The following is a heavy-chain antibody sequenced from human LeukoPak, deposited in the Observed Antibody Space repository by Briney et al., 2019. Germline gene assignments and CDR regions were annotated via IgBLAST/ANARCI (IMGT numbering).Heavy chain of an antibody. Sequence: GRSLRLSCAASGFTFSSYVMHWVRQAPGKGLEWVAVISYDGSNKYYADSVKGRFTISRDNSKNTLYLQMNSLRAEDTAVYYCARAASSWYGNWFDPWGQGTLVTVSS. CDR1: GFTFSSYV. D-gene: IGHD6-13*01. CDR3: ARAASSWYGNWFDP. J-gene: IGHJ5*02. V-gene: IGHV3-30-3*01. CDR2: ISYDGSNK.